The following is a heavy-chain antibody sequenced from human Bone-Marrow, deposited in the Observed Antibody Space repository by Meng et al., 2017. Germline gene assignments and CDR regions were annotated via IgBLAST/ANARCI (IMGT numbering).Heavy chain of an antibody. D-gene: IGHD3-22*01. V-gene: IGHV2-5*02. CDR3: AHSGSSGYSTFDL. J-gene: IGHJ2*01. CDR2: IYWDDDN. CDR1: GFSLSTSGLG. Sequence: QTPLECSVPTLEHPPQPPPPTATFSGFSLSTSGLGVGWIRQPPGKALEWLALIYWDDDNRYSPSLKSRLTITKDTSKNQVDLTMTNMDPVDTATYYCAHSGSSGYSTFDLWGRGTLVTVSS.